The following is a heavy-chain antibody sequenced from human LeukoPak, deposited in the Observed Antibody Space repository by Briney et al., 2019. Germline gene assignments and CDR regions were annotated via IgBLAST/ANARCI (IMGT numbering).Heavy chain of an antibody. V-gene: IGHV3-23*01. CDR2: ILGSGSST. CDR1: GFTFSSHA. Sequence: GGSLRLSCAASGFTFSSHAMSWVRQAPGKGLEWVSAILGSGSSTYYADSVKGRFTISRDNSKNTLYLQMNSLRAEDTAVYYCAKAKYGYGYRVGWFVPWGQGALVTVSS. CDR3: AKAKYGYGYRVGWFVP. D-gene: IGHD5-12*01. J-gene: IGHJ5*02.